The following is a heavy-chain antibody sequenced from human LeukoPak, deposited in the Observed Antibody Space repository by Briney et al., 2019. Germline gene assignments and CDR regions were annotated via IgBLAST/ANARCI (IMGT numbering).Heavy chain of an antibody. D-gene: IGHD5-24*01. CDR3: VKSAGKDGYRDVFDI. V-gene: IGHV3-53*01. J-gene: IGHJ3*02. CDR2: ITKSGDQT. Sequence: GGSLRPSCAASGFTVRNDYMSWVRQAPGKGLEWVSTITKSGDQTHYADSVRGLFTISRDIFKNTLYLQMNSLRAEDTAVYHCVKSAGKDGYRDVFDIWGQGTVVTVSS. CDR1: GFTVRNDY.